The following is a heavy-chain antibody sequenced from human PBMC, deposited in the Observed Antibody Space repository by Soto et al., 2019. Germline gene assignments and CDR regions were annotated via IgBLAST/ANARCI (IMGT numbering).Heavy chain of an antibody. V-gene: IGHV1-46*01. J-gene: IGHJ4*02. CDR3: ARHDGRGWPFDH. D-gene: IGHD6-19*01. CDR2: INPSGGST. CDR1: GYTFTSYY. Sequence: ASVKVSCKASGYTFTSYYIHWVRQAPGQGLEWMGVINPSGGSTSYAQKFQGRVTMTRDTSTSTVYMELSSLRSEDSAMYYCARHDGRGWPFDHWGLGTLVTVSS.